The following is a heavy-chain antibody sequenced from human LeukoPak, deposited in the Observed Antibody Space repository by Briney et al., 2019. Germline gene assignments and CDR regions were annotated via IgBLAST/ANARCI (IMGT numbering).Heavy chain of an antibody. V-gene: IGHV3-23*01. CDR2: ISGSGGST. CDR1: GFTFSSYA. Sequence: PGGSLRLSCAASGFTFSSYAMSWVRQAPGKGLEWVSAISGSGGSTYYADSVKGRFTISRDNSKNTLYLQMNSLRAEDTAVYYCAKKRGSYNSPSPYYFDYWGQGTLVTVSS. D-gene: IGHD1-26*01. CDR3: AKKRGSYNSPSPYYFDY. J-gene: IGHJ4*02.